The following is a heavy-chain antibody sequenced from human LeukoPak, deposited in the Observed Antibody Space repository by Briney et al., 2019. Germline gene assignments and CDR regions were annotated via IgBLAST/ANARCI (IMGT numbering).Heavy chain of an antibody. CDR2: ISGSGGST. D-gene: IGHD3-10*01. V-gene: IGHV3-23*01. J-gene: IGHJ4*02. CDR3: AKGRAYYGSGSYYNAIDY. CDR1: GFTFSSYA. Sequence: GGSLRLSCAASGFTFSSYAMSWVRQAPGKGLEWVSAISGSGGSTYYADSVKGRFTISRDNSKNTLYLQMNSLRAEDTAVYYCAKGRAYYGSGSYYNAIDYWGQGTLVTVSS.